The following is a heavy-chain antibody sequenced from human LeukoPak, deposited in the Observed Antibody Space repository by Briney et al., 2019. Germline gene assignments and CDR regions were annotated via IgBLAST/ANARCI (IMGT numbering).Heavy chain of an antibody. V-gene: IGHV1-8*01. J-gene: IGHJ4*02. Sequence: ASVKVSCKAAGYTFTNYDINWVRQAAGQGLEWMGYMNPNSGSSAYAQKFQGRVTIITDASISTASMELSGLRSEDAALYYCAREGLDYWGQGTLVTVSS. CDR2: MNPNSGSS. CDR3: AREGLDY. CDR1: GYTFTNYD.